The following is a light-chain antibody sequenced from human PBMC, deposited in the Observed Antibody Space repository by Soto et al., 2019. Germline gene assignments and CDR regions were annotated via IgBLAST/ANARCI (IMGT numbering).Light chain of an antibody. CDR3: TSYTSSSTYV. J-gene: IGLJ1*01. CDR2: EVS. Sequence: QSALTQPASVSESPGQSITISCAGTSSDVGGYNHVSWYQQHADKSPKLLIHEVSNRPSGGSNRFSGFKSGNTTPVTISGLQAEDEPDYYCTSYTSSSTYVFGTGTKVT. V-gene: IGLV2-14*01. CDR1: SSDVGGYNH.